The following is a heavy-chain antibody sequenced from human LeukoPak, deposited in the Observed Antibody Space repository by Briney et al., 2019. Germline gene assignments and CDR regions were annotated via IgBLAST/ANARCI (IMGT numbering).Heavy chain of an antibody. CDR3: GRGPQQLVYSLHY. Sequence: PGGSLRLSCAASGFTFSTYSMSWVRQAPGKGLEWVSSISGSSTYIYCADSVKGRFTISRDNAKNSLYLQMNSLRAEDTAVYYCGRGPQQLVYSLHYWGQGTLVTVSS. CDR1: GFTFSTYS. V-gene: IGHV3-21*01. J-gene: IGHJ4*02. D-gene: IGHD6-13*01. CDR2: ISGSSTYI.